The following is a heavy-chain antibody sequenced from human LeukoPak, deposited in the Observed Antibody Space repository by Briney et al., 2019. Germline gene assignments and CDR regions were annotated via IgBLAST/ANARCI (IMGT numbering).Heavy chain of an antibody. V-gene: IGHV4-34*01. D-gene: IGHD2-15*01. CDR3: ASFLHYCSGGSCYQGGFDY. Sequence: SETLSLTCAVYGGSFSGYYWSWIRQPPGKGLEWIGEINHSGSTNYNPSLKSRVTISVDTSKNQFSLKLSSVAAADTAVYYCASFLHYCSGGSCYQGGFDYWGQGTLVTVSS. CDR1: GGSFSGYY. CDR2: INHSGST. J-gene: IGHJ4*02.